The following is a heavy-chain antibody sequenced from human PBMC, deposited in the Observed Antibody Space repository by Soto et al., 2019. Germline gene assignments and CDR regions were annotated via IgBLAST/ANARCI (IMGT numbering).Heavy chain of an antibody. V-gene: IGHV4-30-2*01. CDR3: GRGDYANAFDI. D-gene: IGHD4-17*01. CDR2: IYHSGST. Sequence: PSETQSLTCAVSGGSISSGGYSWNWIRQPPGKGLEWIGNIYHSGSTYYNASLKSRVTISVDRSKNQFSLKLSSVTAADTAVYYCGRGDYANAFDIWGQGTMVTVSS. CDR1: GGSISSGGYS. J-gene: IGHJ3*02.